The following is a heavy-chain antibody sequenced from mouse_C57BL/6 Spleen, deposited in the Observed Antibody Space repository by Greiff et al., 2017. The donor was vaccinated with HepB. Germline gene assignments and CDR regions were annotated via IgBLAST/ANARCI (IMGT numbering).Heavy chain of an antibody. J-gene: IGHJ2*01. D-gene: IGHD2-3*01. CDR1: GFNIKDDY. V-gene: IGHV14-4*01. CDR2: IDPENGDT. Sequence: VQLQQSGAELVRPGASVKLSCTASGFNIKDDYMHWVKQRPEQGLEWIGWIDPENGDTEYASKFQGKATITADTSSNTAYLQLSSLTSEDTAVYYCTPEGDDGYYVRDYWGQGTTLTVSS. CDR3: TPEGDDGYYVRDY.